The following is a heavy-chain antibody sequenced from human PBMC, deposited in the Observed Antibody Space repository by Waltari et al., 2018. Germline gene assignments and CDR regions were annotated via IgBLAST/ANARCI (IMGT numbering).Heavy chain of an antibody. Sequence: QLQLQESGPGLVKPSETLSLTCTVSGGSISSSSYYWGWIRQPPGKGLEWIGSIYYSGSTYYHPSLKSRVTISVDTSKNQFSLKLSSVTAADTAVYYCARDREDIDYWYGMDVWGQGTTVTVSS. CDR2: IYYSGST. J-gene: IGHJ6*02. CDR1: GGSISSSSYY. V-gene: IGHV4-39*02. CDR3: ARDREDIDYWYGMDV. D-gene: IGHD2-15*01.